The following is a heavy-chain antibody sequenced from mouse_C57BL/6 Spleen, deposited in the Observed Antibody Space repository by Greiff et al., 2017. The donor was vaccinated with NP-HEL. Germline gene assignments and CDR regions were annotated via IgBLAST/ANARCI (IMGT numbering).Heavy chain of an antibody. CDR2: IYPGSGST. CDR1: GYTFTSYW. Sequence: QVQLQQPGAELVKPGASVKMSCKASGYTFTSYWITWVKPRPGQGLEWIGDIYPGSGSTNYNEKFKSKATLTVDTSSSTAYMQHSSLTSEDSAVYYCARKEDYYGSSYFDYWGQGTTLTVSA. J-gene: IGHJ2*01. CDR3: ARKEDYYGSSYFDY. V-gene: IGHV1-55*01. D-gene: IGHD1-1*01.